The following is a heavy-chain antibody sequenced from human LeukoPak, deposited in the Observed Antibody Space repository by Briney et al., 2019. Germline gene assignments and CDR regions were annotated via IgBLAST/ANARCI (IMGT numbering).Heavy chain of an antibody. Sequence: ASVKVSCKASGYTFTSYDINWVRQATGQGLEWMGWMNPNSGNTGYAQKFQGRVTMTRNTSISTAYMELSSLRSEDTAVYYCARGFGSKRNYHGSGSYSWGQGTLVTVSS. D-gene: IGHD3-10*01. CDR3: ARGFGSKRNYHGSGSYS. J-gene: IGHJ5*02. V-gene: IGHV1-8*01. CDR1: GYTFTSYD. CDR2: MNPNSGNT.